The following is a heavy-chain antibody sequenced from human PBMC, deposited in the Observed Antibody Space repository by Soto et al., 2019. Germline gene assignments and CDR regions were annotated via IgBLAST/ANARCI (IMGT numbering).Heavy chain of an antibody. CDR2: ITAYNGDT. J-gene: IGHJ4*02. Sequence: QVPLVQSGAEVKKPGASVKVSCKTSGYTFTSFGISWMRQAPEQGLEWMGWITAYNGDTNYAQKLQGRVSMTTDTSTNTAYMELRNLRSDDTAVYYCARGTRVRGIITNFDYWGQGTLVTVSS. D-gene: IGHD3-10*01. CDR3: ARGTRVRGIITNFDY. V-gene: IGHV1-18*01. CDR1: GYTFTSFG.